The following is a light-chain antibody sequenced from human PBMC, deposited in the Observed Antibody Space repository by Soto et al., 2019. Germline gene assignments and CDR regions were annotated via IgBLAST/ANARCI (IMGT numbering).Light chain of an antibody. CDR3: QQYGSSPRIT. V-gene: IGKV3-20*01. J-gene: IGKJ5*01. CDR1: QSVGSTY. Sequence: EIVLTQSPGTLSLSPGERATLSCRASQSVGSTYLAWYQHKPGQAPRLLIYGASSRATGIPDRFSGSGSGTDFTLTISRLEPEDFAVYYCQQYGSSPRITFGQGTRLDIK. CDR2: GAS.